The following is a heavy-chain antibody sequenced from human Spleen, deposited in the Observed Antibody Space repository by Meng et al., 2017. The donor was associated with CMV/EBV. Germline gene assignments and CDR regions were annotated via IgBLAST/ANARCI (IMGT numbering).Heavy chain of an antibody. CDR1: GYSISAYY. J-gene: IGHJ4*02. CDR3: ARVEGDTAMAADY. Sequence: SETLSLTCTVSGYSISAYYWGWIRQPPRKGLEWVGSIYHSGSTYYNPSLKSRLTISVDTSKNQFSLRLSSVTAADTAVYYCARVEGDTAMAADYWGQGTLVTVSS. V-gene: IGHV4-38-2*02. D-gene: IGHD5-18*01. CDR2: IYHSGST.